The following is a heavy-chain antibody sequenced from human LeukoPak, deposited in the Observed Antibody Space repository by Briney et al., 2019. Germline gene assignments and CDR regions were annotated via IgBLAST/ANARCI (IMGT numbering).Heavy chain of an antibody. V-gene: IGHV4-30-4*02. Sequence: PSETLSLTCTVSGGSISSGDYYWSWIRQPPGKGLEWIGYIYYSGSTYYNPSLKSRVTISVDTSKNQFSLKLSSVTAADTAVYYCAREVQAYDILTGYYDYWGQGTLVTVSS. CDR2: IYYSGST. CDR1: GGSISSGDYY. J-gene: IGHJ4*02. D-gene: IGHD3-9*01. CDR3: AREVQAYDILTGYYDY.